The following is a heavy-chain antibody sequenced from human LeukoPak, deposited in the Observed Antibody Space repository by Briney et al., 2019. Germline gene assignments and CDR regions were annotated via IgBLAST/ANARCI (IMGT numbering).Heavy chain of an antibody. CDR2: ISAYNGNT. CDR1: GYTFTSYG. D-gene: IGHD4-17*01. Sequence: ASVKVSCKASGYTFTSYGISWVRQAPGQGLEWMGWISAYNGNTNYAQKLQGRVTMTTDTSTSTVYMELSSLRSEDTAVYYCAREIRPTVTTLPPVDYFDYWGQGTLVTVSS. CDR3: AREIRPTVTTLPPVDYFDY. V-gene: IGHV1-18*01. J-gene: IGHJ4*02.